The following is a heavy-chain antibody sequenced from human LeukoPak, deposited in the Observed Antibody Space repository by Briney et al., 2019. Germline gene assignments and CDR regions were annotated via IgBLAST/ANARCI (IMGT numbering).Heavy chain of an antibody. CDR3: ANSIRWGGNGVDY. Sequence: HPGGSLRLSCAASGFTFSSYNMNWVRQAPGKGLEWVSYISSSSRTIYYADSVKGRFTISRDNSKNTLYLQMNSLRAEDTAVYYCANSIRWGGNGVDYWGQGTLVTVSS. J-gene: IGHJ4*02. CDR2: ISSSSRTI. CDR1: GFTFSSYN. D-gene: IGHD4-23*01. V-gene: IGHV3-48*01.